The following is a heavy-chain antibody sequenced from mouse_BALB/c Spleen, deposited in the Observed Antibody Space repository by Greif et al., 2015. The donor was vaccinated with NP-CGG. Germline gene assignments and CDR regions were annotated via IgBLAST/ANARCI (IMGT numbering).Heavy chain of an antibody. Sequence: QVQLQQSGAELAKPGASVKMSCKASGYTFTSYWMHWVKQRPGQGLEWIGCINPSTGYTEYNQKFKDKATLTADKSSSTAYMQLSSLTSEDSAVYYCASSYYYGSSYYAMDYWGQGTSVTVSS. CDR3: ASSYYYGSSYYAMDY. V-gene: IGHV1-7*01. CDR1: GYTFTSYW. D-gene: IGHD1-1*01. J-gene: IGHJ4*01. CDR2: INPSTGYT.